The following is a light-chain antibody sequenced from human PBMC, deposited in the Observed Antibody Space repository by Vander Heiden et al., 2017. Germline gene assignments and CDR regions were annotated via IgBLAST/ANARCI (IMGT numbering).Light chain of an antibody. CDR2: KVS. CDR3: MQGTHWPPYT. CDR1: QSLVNSDGNTY. Sequence: DVVMTQAPLSLPVTLGQPASISCRSSQSLVNSDGNTYLSWFQQRPGQSPRRLIYKVSNRDSGVPDRFSGSGSGTDFTLKISRVEAEDVGVYYCMQGTHWPPYTFGQGTKLENK. V-gene: IGKV2-30*01. J-gene: IGKJ2*01.